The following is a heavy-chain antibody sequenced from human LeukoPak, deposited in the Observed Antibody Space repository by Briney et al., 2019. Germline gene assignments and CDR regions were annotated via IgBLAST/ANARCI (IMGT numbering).Heavy chain of an antibody. J-gene: IGHJ5*02. CDR2: INHSGST. V-gene: IGHV4-34*01. CDR3: ARGPASGSNFAWFDP. D-gene: IGHD3-10*01. CDR1: GGSLRNYY. Sequence: SETLSLTCAVYGGSLRNYYWSWIRQPPGKGLEWIGEINHSGSTNFNPSLKSRVTISVDMSKNQFSLQLSSVTAADTAVYYCARGPASGSNFAWFDPWGQGTLATVSS.